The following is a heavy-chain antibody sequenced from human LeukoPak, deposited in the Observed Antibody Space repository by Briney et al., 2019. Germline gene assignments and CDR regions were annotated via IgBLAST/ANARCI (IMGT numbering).Heavy chain of an antibody. Sequence: PGGSLRLSCAASGFTFSSYWMSWVRQAPGKGLEWVANIKQDGSEKYYVDSVKGRFTISRDNAKNSLYLQMNSLRAEDTAVYYCARDPTYYDRSGYDYWGQGTVVTVSS. CDR2: IKQDGSEK. CDR3: ARDPTYYDRSGYDY. CDR1: GFTFSSYW. V-gene: IGHV3-7*01. D-gene: IGHD3-22*01. J-gene: IGHJ4*02.